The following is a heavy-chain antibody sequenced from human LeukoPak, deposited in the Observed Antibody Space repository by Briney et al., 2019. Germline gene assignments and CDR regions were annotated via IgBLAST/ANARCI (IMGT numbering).Heavy chain of an antibody. Sequence: GGSLRLSCAASGFTFSRHWMTWVRQAPGKGLEWVANIKHDGSEKNYVDSVKGRFTIPRDNAKNSLYLQMNSLRAEDTAVYYCATPLDYYDRSDSHQGGDWGQGTLVTVSS. CDR1: GFTFSRHW. J-gene: IGHJ4*02. CDR2: IKHDGSEK. D-gene: IGHD3-22*01. CDR3: ATPLDYYDRSDSHQGGD. V-gene: IGHV3-7*03.